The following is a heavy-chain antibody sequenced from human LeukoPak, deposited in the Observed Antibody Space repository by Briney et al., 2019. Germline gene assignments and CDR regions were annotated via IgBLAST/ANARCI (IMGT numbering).Heavy chain of an antibody. CDR3: AKIAVAGNYYYYGMDV. CDR1: GGSISSGSYY. CDR2: IYTSGST. V-gene: IGHV4-61*02. Sequence: SQTLSLTCTVSGGSISSGSYYWSWIRQPAGKGLEWIGRIYTSGSTNYNPSLNSRVTISVDTSKNQFSLKLSSVTAADTAVYYCAKIAVAGNYYYYGMDVWGQGTTVTVSS. D-gene: IGHD6-19*01. J-gene: IGHJ6*02.